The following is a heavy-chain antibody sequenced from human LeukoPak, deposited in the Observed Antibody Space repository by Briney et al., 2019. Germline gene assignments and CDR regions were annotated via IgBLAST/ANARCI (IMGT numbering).Heavy chain of an antibody. CDR3: ARGLRYCSGGSCYPTRDY. V-gene: IGHV1-8*01. J-gene: IGHJ4*02. CDR1: GYTFTSYD. D-gene: IGHD2-15*01. Sequence: ASVKVSCKASGYTFTSYDINWVRQATGQGLEWMGWMNPNSGNTGYAQKFQGRVTMTRNTSISTAYMELSGLRSEDTAVYYCARGLRYCSGGSCYPTRDYWGQGTLVTVSS. CDR2: MNPNSGNT.